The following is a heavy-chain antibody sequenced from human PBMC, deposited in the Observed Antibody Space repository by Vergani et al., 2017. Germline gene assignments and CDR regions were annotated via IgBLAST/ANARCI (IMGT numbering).Heavy chain of an antibody. CDR2: IRSKNDGGTA. D-gene: IGHD2-2*02. CDR3: YTDYYDY. V-gene: IGHV3-15*01. Sequence: EVQLVESGGGLIKPGGSLRLSCVVSGITFKNAWINWVRQAPGKGLEWIGRIRSKNDGGTADYAAPLKGRFTISRDDSKDSAFLLVNNLKTEDTAVYFCYTDYYDYWGQGAMVTVSS. J-gene: IGHJ4*02. CDR1: GITFKNAW.